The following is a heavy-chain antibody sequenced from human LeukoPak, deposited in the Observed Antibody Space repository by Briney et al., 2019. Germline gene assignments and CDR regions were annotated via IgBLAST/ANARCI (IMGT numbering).Heavy chain of an antibody. CDR3: AKSHDSSGYFDY. CDR2: ISYDGSNK. J-gene: IGHJ4*02. Sequence: GGSLRLSCAASGFTFSSYGTHWVRQAPGKGLEWVAVISYDGSNKYYADSVKGRFTISRDNSKNTLYLQMNSLRAEDTAVYYCAKSHDSSGYFDYWGQGTLVTVSS. D-gene: IGHD3-22*01. V-gene: IGHV3-30*18. CDR1: GFTFSSYG.